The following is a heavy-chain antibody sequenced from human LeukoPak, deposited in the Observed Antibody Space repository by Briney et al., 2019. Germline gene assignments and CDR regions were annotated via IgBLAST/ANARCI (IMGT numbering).Heavy chain of an antibody. CDR1: GGTFSSYA. CDR2: IIPILGIA. J-gene: IGHJ4*02. D-gene: IGHD2-15*01. Sequence: SVKVSCKASGGTFSSYAISWVRQAPGQGLEWMGRIIPILGIANYAQKFQGRVTITADKSTSTAYMELSSLRSEDTAVYYCARHDLGGSSPFDYWGQGTLVTVSS. CDR3: ARHDLGGSSPFDY. V-gene: IGHV1-69*04.